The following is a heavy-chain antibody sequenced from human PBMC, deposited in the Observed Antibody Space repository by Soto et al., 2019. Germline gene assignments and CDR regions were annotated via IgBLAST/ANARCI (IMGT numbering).Heavy chain of an antibody. Sequence: QLQLQESGPGLVKPSETLSLTCTVSGGSISSSSYYWGWIRQPPGKGLEWIGSIYYSGSTYYNPSLKSRVTISVATSKNQFALMLSSVTAADTAVYYCARRRIAVAGPPFGMDVWGQGTTVTVSS. CDR2: IYYSGST. CDR3: ARRRIAVAGPPFGMDV. V-gene: IGHV4-39*01. J-gene: IGHJ6*02. D-gene: IGHD6-19*01. CDR1: GGSISSSSYY.